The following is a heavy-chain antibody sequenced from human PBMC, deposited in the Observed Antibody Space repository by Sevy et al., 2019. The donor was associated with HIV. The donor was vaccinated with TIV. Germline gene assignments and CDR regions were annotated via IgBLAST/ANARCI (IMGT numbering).Heavy chain of an antibody. Sequence: GVSLRLSCAASGFSLSDSAIHWVRQAPGKGLEWLGRGRSKANNYATLYATSVEGRFTISRDDSDISGDDSENKAYLQMNSLTAEDTAVYYCTTSLNHLGSWGQGTLVTVSS. CDR3: TTSLNHLGS. J-gene: IGHJ4*02. V-gene: IGHV3-73*01. CDR1: GFSLSDSA. CDR2: GRSKANNYAT.